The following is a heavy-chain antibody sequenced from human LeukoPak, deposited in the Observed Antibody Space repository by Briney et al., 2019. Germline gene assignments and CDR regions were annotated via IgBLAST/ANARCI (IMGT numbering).Heavy chain of an antibody. CDR2: ISGDAIYT. V-gene: IGHV3-23*01. D-gene: IGHD4-17*01. Sequence: PGGSLRLPCAASGFTFSNYAMTWVRQAPGKGLQWVSAISGDAIYTYYIDSMKGRFTTSRDNSKNTLFLQMNSLRADDTAVYYCAKNYGTSRPFYDYWGQGIVVTVAS. J-gene: IGHJ4*02. CDR3: AKNYGTSRPFYDY. CDR1: GFTFSNYA.